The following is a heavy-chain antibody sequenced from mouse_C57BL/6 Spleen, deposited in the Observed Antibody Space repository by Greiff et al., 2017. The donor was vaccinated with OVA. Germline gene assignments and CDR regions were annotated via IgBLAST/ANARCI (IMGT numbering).Heavy chain of an antibody. V-gene: IGHV1-72*01. CDR2: IDPNSGGT. CDR1: GYTFTSYW. J-gene: IGHJ2*01. D-gene: IGHD1-1*01. Sequence: QVQLQQPGAELVKPGASVKLSCKASGYTFTSYWMHWVKQRPGRGLEWIGRIDPNSGGTKYNEKFKSKATLTVDKPSSTAYMQLRSLTSEDSAVYYCARAGIPHYCGSSPYYFDYWGQGTTLTVSS. CDR3: ARAGIPHYCGSSPYYFDY.